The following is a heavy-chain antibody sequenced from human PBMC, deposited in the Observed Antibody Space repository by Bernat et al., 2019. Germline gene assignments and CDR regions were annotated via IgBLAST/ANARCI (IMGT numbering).Heavy chain of an antibody. J-gene: IGHJ4*02. CDR1: GYTFTRNY. CDR2: VSPSGGSP. D-gene: IGHD6-13*01. Sequence: QVQLVQSGAEVKKPGASVKLSCKASGYTFTRNYMHWVRQAPGQGLEWMGIVSPSGGSPSYAQKFQGRVTMTRDTSTSTVYMELSSLRSEDTAVYYCARDVGISWHRMDYWGQGTLVTVSS. CDR3: ARDVGISWHRMDY. V-gene: IGHV1-46*03.